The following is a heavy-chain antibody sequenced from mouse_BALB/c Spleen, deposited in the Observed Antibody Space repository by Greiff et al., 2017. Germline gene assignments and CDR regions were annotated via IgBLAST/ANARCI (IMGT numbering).Heavy chain of an antibody. CDR1: GYSITSDYA. Sequence: DVQLQESGPGLVKPSQSLSLTCTVTGYSITSDYAWNWIRQFPGNKLEWMGYISYSGSTSYNPSLKSRISITRDTSKNQFFLQLNSVTTEDTATYYCARCDGPWFAYWGQGTLVTVSA. CDR3: ARCDGPWFAY. D-gene: IGHD1-2*01. J-gene: IGHJ3*01. V-gene: IGHV3-2*02. CDR2: ISYSGST.